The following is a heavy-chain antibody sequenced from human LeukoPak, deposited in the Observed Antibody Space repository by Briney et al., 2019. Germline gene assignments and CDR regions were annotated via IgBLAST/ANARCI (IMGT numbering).Heavy chain of an antibody. CDR3: ARGFEYSSGWPEYYFDY. CDR2: IYYSGST. V-gene: IGHV4-39*07. J-gene: IGHJ4*02. CDR1: GGSISSSSYY. Sequence: PSETLSLTCTVSGGSISSSSYYWGWIRQPPGKGLEWIGSIYYSGSTYYNPSLKSRVTISVDTSKNQFSLKLSSVTAADTAVYYCARGFEYSSGWPEYYFDYWGQGTLVTVSS. D-gene: IGHD6-19*01.